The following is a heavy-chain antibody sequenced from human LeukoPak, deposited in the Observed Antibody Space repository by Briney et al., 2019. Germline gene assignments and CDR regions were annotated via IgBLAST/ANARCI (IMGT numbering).Heavy chain of an antibody. CDR1: GGTFSSYA. CDR3: ARGSRERFLEPNDY. J-gene: IGHJ4*02. V-gene: IGHV1-69*01. CDR2: IIPIFGTA. Sequence: SVKVSCKASGGTFSSYAISWVRQAPGQGLEWMGGIIPIFGTANYAQKFQGGVTITADESTSTAYMELSSLRSEDTAVYYCARGSRERFLEPNDYWGQGTLVTVSS. D-gene: IGHD3-3*01.